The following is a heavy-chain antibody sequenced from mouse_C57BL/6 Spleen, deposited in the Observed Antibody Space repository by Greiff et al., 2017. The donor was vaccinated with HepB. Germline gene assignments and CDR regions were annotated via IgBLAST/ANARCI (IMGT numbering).Heavy chain of an antibody. CDR2: IDPEDGET. V-gene: IGHV14-2*01. Sequence: EVQLQQSGAELVKPGASVKLSCTASGFNIKDYYMHWVKQRTEQGLEWIGRIDPEDGETEYAPKFQGKATITADTSSNTAYLQLSSLTSEDTAVYYCARSNYYGSSPWFAYWGQGTLVTVSA. CDR1: GFNIKDYY. D-gene: IGHD1-1*01. J-gene: IGHJ3*01. CDR3: ARSNYYGSSPWFAY.